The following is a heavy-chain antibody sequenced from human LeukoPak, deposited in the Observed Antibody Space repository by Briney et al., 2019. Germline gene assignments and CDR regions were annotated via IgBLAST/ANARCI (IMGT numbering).Heavy chain of an antibody. J-gene: IGHJ6*03. CDR2: IYTSGST. V-gene: IGHV4-4*07. CDR3: ASSTRRYCSSTSCPYYYYYYMDV. D-gene: IGHD2-2*01. CDR1: GGSISSYY. Sequence: PSETLSLTCTVSGGSISSYYWSWIRQPAGKGLEWIGRIYTSGSTNYNPSLKSRVTMSVDTSKNQFSLKLSSVTAADTAVYYCASSTRRYCSSTSCPYYYYYYMDVWGKGTTVTVSS.